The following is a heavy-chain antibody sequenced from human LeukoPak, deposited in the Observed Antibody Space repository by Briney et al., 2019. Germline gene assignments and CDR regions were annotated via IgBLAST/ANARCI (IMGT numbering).Heavy chain of an antibody. V-gene: IGHV4-34*01. D-gene: IGHD3-22*01. Sequence: SETLSLTCAVYGGSFSGYYWSWLRRPPGKGLEWIGEINHSGSTNYNPSLKSRVTISVDTSKNQFSLKLSSVTAADTAVYYCARDSITMIDYWGQGTLVTVSS. CDR2: INHSGST. CDR3: ARDSITMIDY. CDR1: GGSFSGYY. J-gene: IGHJ4*02.